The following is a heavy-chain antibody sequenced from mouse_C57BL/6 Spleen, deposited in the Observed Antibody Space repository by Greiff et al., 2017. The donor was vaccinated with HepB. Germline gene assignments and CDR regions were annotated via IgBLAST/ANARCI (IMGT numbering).Heavy chain of an antibody. V-gene: IGHV5-4*03. CDR3: ARSRSNLAWFAY. Sequence: EVKLVESGGGLVKPGGSLKLSCAASGFTFSSYAMSWVRQTPEKRLEWVATISDGGSYTYYPDNVKGRFTISRDNDKNNLYLQMSHLKSEDTAMYYCARSRSNLAWFAYWGQGTLVTVSA. CDR1: GFTFSSYA. J-gene: IGHJ3*01. D-gene: IGHD2-5*01. CDR2: ISDGGSYT.